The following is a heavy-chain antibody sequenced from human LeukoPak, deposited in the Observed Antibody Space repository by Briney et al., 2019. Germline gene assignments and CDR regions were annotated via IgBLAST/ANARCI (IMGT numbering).Heavy chain of an antibody. Sequence: QPGGSLRLSCAASGFTFDDYAMHWVRQAPGKGLEWVSGISWNSGSIGYADSVKGRFTISRGNAKNSLYLQMNSLRAEDTALYYCATLATITSLFDYWGQGTLVTVSS. V-gene: IGHV3-9*01. D-gene: IGHD5-24*01. CDR2: ISWNSGSI. J-gene: IGHJ4*02. CDR3: ATLATITSLFDY. CDR1: GFTFDDYA.